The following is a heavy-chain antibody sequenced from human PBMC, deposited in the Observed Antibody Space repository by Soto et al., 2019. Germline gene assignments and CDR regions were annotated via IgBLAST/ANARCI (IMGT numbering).Heavy chain of an antibody. D-gene: IGHD6-6*01. CDR2: ISSGGYVI. J-gene: IGHJ5*02. CDR1: GFTFSSYG. Sequence: LRLSCAASGFTFSSYGMNWVRQAPGKGLEWVSSISSGGYVIYYADSVKGRFTTSRDNAKNSVYLQINSLRVEDTAVYYCVRYGSSNWFDPWGQGTVVPVSS. V-gene: IGHV3-21*06. CDR3: VRYGSSNWFDP.